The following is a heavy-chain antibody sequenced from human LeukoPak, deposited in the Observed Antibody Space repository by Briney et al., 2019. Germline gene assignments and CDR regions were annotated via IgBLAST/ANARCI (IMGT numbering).Heavy chain of an antibody. V-gene: IGHV3-23*01. D-gene: IGHD3-3*01. Sequence: GGSPRLSCAASGFTFSSYAMSWVRQAPGKGLEWVSAISGSGGSTYYADSVKGRFTISRGNSKNTLYLQMNSLRAEDTAVYYCAKDHYDFWSGYYIHFDYWGQGTLVTVSS. CDR3: AKDHYDFWSGYYIHFDY. CDR2: ISGSGGST. CDR1: GFTFSSYA. J-gene: IGHJ4*02.